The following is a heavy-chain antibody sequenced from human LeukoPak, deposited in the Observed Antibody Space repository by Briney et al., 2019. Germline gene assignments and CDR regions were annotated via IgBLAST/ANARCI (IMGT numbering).Heavy chain of an antibody. J-gene: IGHJ4*02. V-gene: IGHV3-23*01. CDR2: ISGSGGST. Sequence: GGSLRLSCAASGFTFSSYGTSWVRQAPGKGLEWVSAISGSGGSTYYADSVKGRFTISRDNAKNSLYLQMNSLRAEDTAVYYCARAPQDYWGQGTLVTVSS. CDR3: ARAPQDY. CDR1: GFTFSSYG.